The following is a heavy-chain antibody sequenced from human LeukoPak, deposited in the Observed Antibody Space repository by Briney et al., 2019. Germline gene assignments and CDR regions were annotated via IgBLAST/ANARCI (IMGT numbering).Heavy chain of an antibody. CDR2: INPNSGGT. Sequence: ASVKVSCKASGYTFTGYYIHWVRQAPGQGLEWMGWINPNSGGTNYAQKFQGRVTMTRDTSISTAYMELSGLRSDDTAVYYCARNCSSTSCYGLDPWGQGTLVTVSS. D-gene: IGHD2-2*01. CDR1: GYTFTGYY. J-gene: IGHJ5*02. CDR3: ARNCSSTSCYGLDP. V-gene: IGHV1-2*02.